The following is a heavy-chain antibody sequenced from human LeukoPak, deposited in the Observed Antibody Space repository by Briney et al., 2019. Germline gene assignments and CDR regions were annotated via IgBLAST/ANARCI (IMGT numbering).Heavy chain of an antibody. CDR2: IYSSGST. CDR3: ARDRKYYYHMDV. V-gene: IGHV4-61*02. Sequence: KSSETLSLTCTVSGGSISSGSYYWSWIRQPAGKGLEWIGRIYSSGSTYYNPSLKSRVTISVDTSKNQFSLNLTSLTAADTAVYYCARDRKYYYHMDVWGKGTTVTVSS. J-gene: IGHJ6*03. D-gene: IGHD1-14*01. CDR1: GGSISSGSYY.